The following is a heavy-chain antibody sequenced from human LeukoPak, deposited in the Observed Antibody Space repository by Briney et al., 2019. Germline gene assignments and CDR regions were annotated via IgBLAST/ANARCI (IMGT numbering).Heavy chain of an antibody. CDR3: ARVSSGWYGVWFDP. CDR1: GYTFTSYD. Sequence: ASVKVSCKASGYTFTSYDINWVRQATGQGLEWMGWRNPNSGNTGYAQKFQGRVTITRNTSISTAYMELSSLRSEDTAVYYCARVSSGWYGVWFDPWGQGTLVTVSS. V-gene: IGHV1-8*03. D-gene: IGHD6-19*01. CDR2: RNPNSGNT. J-gene: IGHJ5*02.